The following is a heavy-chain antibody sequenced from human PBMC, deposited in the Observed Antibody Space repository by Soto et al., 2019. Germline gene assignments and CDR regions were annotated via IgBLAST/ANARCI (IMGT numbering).Heavy chain of an antibody. Sequence: GGSLRLSCAASGFTFSSYGMHWVRQAPGKGLEWVAVIWYDGSNKYYADSVKGRFTISRDNSKNTLYLQMNTLRAEDTAVYYCARGPDYGGNPTHNDYWGQGTLVTVSS. V-gene: IGHV3-33*01. CDR2: IWYDGSNK. J-gene: IGHJ4*02. CDR1: GFTFSSYG. CDR3: ARGPDYGGNPTHNDY. D-gene: IGHD4-17*01.